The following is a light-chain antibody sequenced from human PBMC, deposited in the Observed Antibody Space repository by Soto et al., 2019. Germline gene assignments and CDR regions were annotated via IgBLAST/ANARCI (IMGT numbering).Light chain of an antibody. CDR1: QSTSTW. CDR3: HLFLTYPYA. Sequence: DIQMTQSPSTLSASVGDRVTITCRASQSTSTWLAWYQQRPGKTPKLLISEASKLESVAPSRFSGSGSGTEFPVTIRNRQADDVVPCYFHLFLTYPYAFREGTKVQSK. V-gene: IGKV1-5*03. CDR2: EAS. J-gene: IGKJ1*01.